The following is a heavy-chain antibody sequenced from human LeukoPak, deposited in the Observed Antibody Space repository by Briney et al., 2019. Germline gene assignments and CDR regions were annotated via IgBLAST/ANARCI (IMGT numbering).Heavy chain of an antibody. CDR1: GFTFSSYW. V-gene: IGHV3-74*01. CDR2: IKSDGST. Sequence: PGGSLRLSCAASGFTFSSYWMHWVRHAPGKGVVWVSRIKSDGSTNYADSVKGRFTISRDNAKNTLSLQMNSLRAEDTGVYYCARAPSEIGGYYPEYFRHWGQGTLVTVSS. J-gene: IGHJ1*01. D-gene: IGHD3-22*01. CDR3: ARAPSEIGGYYPEYFRH.